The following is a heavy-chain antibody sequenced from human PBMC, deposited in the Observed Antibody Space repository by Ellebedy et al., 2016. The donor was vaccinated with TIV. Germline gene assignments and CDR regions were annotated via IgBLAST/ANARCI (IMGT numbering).Heavy chain of an antibody. D-gene: IGHD2-15*01. J-gene: IGHJ4*02. V-gene: IGHV5-51*01. Sequence: KVPCKGSGYSFTSYWSGWPRQMPGKGLEWMRTMYPGDSNPAYSPSFQGQVTSSAEKSISSAYLQWSSLKASDTAMYYCVRGPLGYCSGGSCSADYWGQGTLVTVSS. CDR2: MYPGDSNP. CDR3: VRGPLGYCSGGSCSADY. CDR1: GYSFTSYW.